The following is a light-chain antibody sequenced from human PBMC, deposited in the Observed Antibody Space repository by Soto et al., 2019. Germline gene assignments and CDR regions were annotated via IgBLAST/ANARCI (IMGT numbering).Light chain of an antibody. CDR1: LPVSSN. J-gene: IGKJ2*01. V-gene: IGKV3-15*01. Sequence: EIVMTQSPATLSVSPGESATLSCRASLPVSSNLAWYRQIPGQAPTLLIYRVSTRATDIPARFSGSGSGTEFTLTISSLQAEDFAVYYCQQYNKWPYTFGPGTKLEIK. CDR2: RVS. CDR3: QQYNKWPYT.